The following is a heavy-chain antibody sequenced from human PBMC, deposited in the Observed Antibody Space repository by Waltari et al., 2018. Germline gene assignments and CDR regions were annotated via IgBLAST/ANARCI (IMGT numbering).Heavy chain of an antibody. J-gene: IGHJ6*03. Sequence: QVQLQESGPGLVKPSETLSLTCTVSGGSISSYYWSWIRQPPGKGLEWIGYIYYSGSTNYNPSRKSRVTISVDTSKNQFSLKLSSVTAADTAVYYCARAVCSSTSCHYYYYYYMDVWGKWTTVTVSS. CDR2: IYYSGST. V-gene: IGHV4-59*01. CDR1: GGSISSYY. CDR3: ARAVCSSTSCHYYYYYYMDV. D-gene: IGHD2-2*01.